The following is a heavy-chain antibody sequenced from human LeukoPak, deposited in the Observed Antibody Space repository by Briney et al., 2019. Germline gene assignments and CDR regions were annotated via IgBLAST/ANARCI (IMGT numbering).Heavy chain of an antibody. J-gene: IGHJ4*02. CDR1: GYSISTGYY. Sequence: SETLSLTCTVSGYSISTGYYWGWIRQPPGKGLEWIGSIYHSGSTYYNPSLKSRVTISVDTSKNQFSLKLSSVTAADTAVYYCARVYNWNSSGLGAPRDWGRGTLVTVSS. CDR3: ARVYNWNSSGLGAPRD. CDR2: IYHSGST. V-gene: IGHV4-38-2*02. D-gene: IGHD1-7*01.